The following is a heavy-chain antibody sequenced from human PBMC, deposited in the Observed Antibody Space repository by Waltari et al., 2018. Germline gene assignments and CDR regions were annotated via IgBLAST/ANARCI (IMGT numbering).Heavy chain of an antibody. J-gene: IGHJ6*03. CDR2: IIPIFGTA. D-gene: IGHD3-10*01. CDR1: GGPFSSYA. V-gene: IGHV1-69*14. CDR3: ARWGYYGSGSYSSYYYYMDV. Sequence: QVQLVQSGAEVKKPGSSVKVSCKASGGPFSSYAISWVRQAPGQGLEWMGGIIPIFGTANYAQKFQGRVTITADKSTSTAYMELSSLRSEDTAVYYCARWGYYGSGSYSSYYYYMDVWGKGTTVTVSS.